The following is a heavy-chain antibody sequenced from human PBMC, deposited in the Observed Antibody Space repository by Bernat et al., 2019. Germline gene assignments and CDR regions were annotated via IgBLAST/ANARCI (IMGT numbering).Heavy chain of an antibody. D-gene: IGHD2-15*01. J-gene: IGHJ4*02. Sequence: QVQLVESGGGVVQPGGSLRLSCAASGFTFSSYGMHWVRQAPGKGLEWVAVISYDGSNKYYADSVKGRFTISRDNSKNTLYLQMNSLRAEDTAVYYCAKDQRGYCSGGSCYSDFDYWGQGTLVTVSS. CDR3: AKDQRGYCSGGSCYSDFDY. CDR1: GFTFSSYG. CDR2: ISYDGSNK. V-gene: IGHV3-30*18.